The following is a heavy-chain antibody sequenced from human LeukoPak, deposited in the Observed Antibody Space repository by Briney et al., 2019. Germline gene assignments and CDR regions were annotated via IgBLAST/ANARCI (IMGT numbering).Heavy chain of an antibody. Sequence: ASVKVSCKVSGYTLTELSMHWVRQAPGKGLEWVGGFDPEDDETIYAQKFQDRVTMTEDTSTDTAYKELRSLRSEDTAVYYCATDPVSDDAFDIWGQGTMVTVSS. J-gene: IGHJ3*02. D-gene: IGHD3-16*01. CDR3: ATDPVSDDAFDI. CDR1: GYTLTELS. V-gene: IGHV1-24*01. CDR2: FDPEDDET.